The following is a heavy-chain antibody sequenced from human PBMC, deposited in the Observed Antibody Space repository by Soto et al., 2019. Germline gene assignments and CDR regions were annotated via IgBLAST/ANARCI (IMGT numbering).Heavy chain of an antibody. CDR2: ISDDGDNR. J-gene: IGHJ5*02. CDR3: ARDGPIAAAGNNWFDP. Sequence: QVQLVESGGDVVQPGRSLRLSCTASGFTFSTYTMHWVRQSPGKGLDWLAFISDDGDNRYYAESVRGRFTISRDNSKYTLYLQMDSLRPEDTAVYYCARDGPIAAAGNNWFDPWGQGTLVTVSS. V-gene: IGHV3-30-3*01. D-gene: IGHD6-13*01. CDR1: GFTFSTYT.